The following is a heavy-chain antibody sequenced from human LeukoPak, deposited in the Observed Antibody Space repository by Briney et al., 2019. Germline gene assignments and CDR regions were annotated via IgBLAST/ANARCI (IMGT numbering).Heavy chain of an antibody. CDR2: MTYSDTTV. CDR3: ARVLSGTPFDYYLFMDV. Sequence: GGSLRLSCVASGLPFSSFHLNWVRQVPGKGLEWLAHMTYSDTTVEYADSIQGRFTISRDAATKTVYLQMNSLRAEDTATYYCARVLSGTPFDYYLFMDVWGKGTTVIVSS. J-gene: IGHJ6*03. V-gene: IGHV3-48*03. CDR1: GLPFSSFH. D-gene: IGHD1-26*01.